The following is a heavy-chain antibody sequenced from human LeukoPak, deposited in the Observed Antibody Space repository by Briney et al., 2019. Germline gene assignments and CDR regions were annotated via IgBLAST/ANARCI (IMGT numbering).Heavy chain of an antibody. CDR3: ARAGLLWFGELFSAFDI. J-gene: IGHJ3*02. Sequence: GGSLRLSCAASGFTFSSYAMHWVRQAPGKGLEWVAVISYDGSNKYYADSVKGRFTISRDNSKNTLHLQMNSLRAEDTAVYYCARAGLLWFGELFSAFDIWGQGTMVTVSS. CDR1: GFTFSSYA. D-gene: IGHD3-10*01. V-gene: IGHV3-30*04. CDR2: ISYDGSNK.